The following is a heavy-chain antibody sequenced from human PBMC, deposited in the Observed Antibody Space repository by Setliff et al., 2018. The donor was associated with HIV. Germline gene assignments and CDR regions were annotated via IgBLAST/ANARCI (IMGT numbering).Heavy chain of an antibody. CDR1: GFTVSSNY. D-gene: IGHD5-18*01. CDR3: AKDSEVWLNYMDV. J-gene: IGHJ6*03. Sequence: GGSLRLSCAASGFTVSSNYMGWVRQAPGRGLEWVSTISGPGGGTYYADSVKGRFAISRDNSKNTLYLQMNSLRAEDTAVYYCAKDSEVWLNYMDVWGKGTTVTVSS. CDR2: ISGPGGGT. V-gene: IGHV3-23*01.